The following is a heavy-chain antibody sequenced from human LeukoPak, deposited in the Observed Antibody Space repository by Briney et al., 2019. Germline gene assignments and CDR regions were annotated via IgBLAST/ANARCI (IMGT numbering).Heavy chain of an antibody. CDR3: ARVVRYSGGPLTDLLPYYFDY. Sequence: ASVKVSCKASGYTFSSYAMHWVRQAPRQRLEWMGWINTGNGKTKYSQEFQGRVTITRDTSASTAYMELSSLRSDDMAVYYCARVVRYSGGPLTDLLPYYFDYWGQGTLVTVSS. D-gene: IGHD6-19*01. CDR1: GYTFSSYA. V-gene: IGHV1-3*03. J-gene: IGHJ4*02. CDR2: INTGNGKT.